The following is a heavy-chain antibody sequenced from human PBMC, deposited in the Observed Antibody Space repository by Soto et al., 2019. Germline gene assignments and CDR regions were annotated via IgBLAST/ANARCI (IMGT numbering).Heavy chain of an antibody. V-gene: IGHV1-69*12. J-gene: IGHJ4*02. CDR1: GGTFSSYA. D-gene: IGHD5-12*01. Sequence: QVQLVQSGAEVRQPASSVKVSCKTAGGTFSSYASSWVRPAPGQGLEWMGGIVPIVDTSTYAQKFQGRVTITADESTSTVYMELSSLRSDDTAVYYCVRVVAIPGYPDNWGQGTLVTVSS. CDR2: IVPIVDTS. CDR3: VRVVAIPGYPDN.